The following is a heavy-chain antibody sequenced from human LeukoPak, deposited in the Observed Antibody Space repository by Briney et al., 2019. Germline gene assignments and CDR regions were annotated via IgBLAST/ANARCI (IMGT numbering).Heavy chain of an antibody. V-gene: IGHV5-51*01. CDR2: IYPGDSDT. CDR1: GYSFTSYW. Sequence: GESLKVSCKGSGYSFTSYWIGWVRQMPGKGLEWRGIIYPGDSDTRYSPSFHGQVTISADKSISTAYLQWSSLKASDTAMYYCARRASTAMGTTLDYWGQGTLVTVSS. J-gene: IGHJ4*02. D-gene: IGHD5-18*01. CDR3: ARRASTAMGTTLDY.